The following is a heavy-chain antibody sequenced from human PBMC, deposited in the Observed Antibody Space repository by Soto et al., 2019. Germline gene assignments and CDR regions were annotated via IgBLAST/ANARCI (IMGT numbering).Heavy chain of an antibody. CDR2: ISSSSSYT. CDR3: AREGTYGLLFDY. J-gene: IGHJ4*02. Sequence: QVQLVESGGGLVKPGGSLRLSCAASGFTFSDHYMSWIRQAPGKGLEWVSYISSSSSYTNYVDSVKGRFTISRDDAKNSLYLQMNVVRVEDTAVYYCAREGTYGLLFDYWGQGALVTVSS. CDR1: GFTFSDHY. V-gene: IGHV3-11*06. D-gene: IGHD3-10*01.